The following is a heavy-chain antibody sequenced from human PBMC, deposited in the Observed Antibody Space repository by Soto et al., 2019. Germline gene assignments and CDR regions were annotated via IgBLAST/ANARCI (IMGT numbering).Heavy chain of an antibody. J-gene: IGHJ5*02. CDR1: GGSISSSNYY. Sequence: QLQLQESGPGLVKPSETLSLTCTVSGGSISSSNYYWGWIRQPPGKGLEWIGSNPSLKSRVTISVDTSKNQFSLKLSSVTAADTAVYYCATQEVGGSYVYTFDPWGQGTLVTVSS. V-gene: IGHV4-39*01. CDR3: ATQEVGGSYVYTFDP. D-gene: IGHD1-26*01.